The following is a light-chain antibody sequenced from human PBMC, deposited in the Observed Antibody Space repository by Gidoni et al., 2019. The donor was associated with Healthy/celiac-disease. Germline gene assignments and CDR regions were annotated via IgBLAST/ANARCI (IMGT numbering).Light chain of an antibody. J-gene: IGLJ3*02. CDR1: SSNIWAGYD. V-gene: IGLV1-40*01. CDR3: QSYDSSLSGSEV. CDR2: GNS. Sequence: QSVLTQPPSVSGAPGQRVTISCTGSSSNIWAGYDVHWYQQLPGTAPKLLIYGNSNRPSGVPDRFSGSKSGTSASLAITGRQAEDEAEYYCQSYDSSLSGSEVFGGGTKLTVL.